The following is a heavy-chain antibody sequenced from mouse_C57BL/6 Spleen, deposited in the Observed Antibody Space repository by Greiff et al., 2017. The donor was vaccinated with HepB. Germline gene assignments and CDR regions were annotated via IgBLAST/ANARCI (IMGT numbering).Heavy chain of an antibody. CDR1: GYTFTSYW. CDR2: IHPNSGST. D-gene: IGHD1-1*01. Sequence: QVQLQHPGAELVKPGASVKLSCKASGYTFTSYWMHWVKQRPGQGLEWIGMIHPNSGSTNYNEKFKSKATLTVDKSSSTAYMQLSSLTSEDSAVYYCAYYYGSSYDYAMDYWGQGTSVTVSS. CDR3: AYYYGSSYDYAMDY. J-gene: IGHJ4*01. V-gene: IGHV1-64*01.